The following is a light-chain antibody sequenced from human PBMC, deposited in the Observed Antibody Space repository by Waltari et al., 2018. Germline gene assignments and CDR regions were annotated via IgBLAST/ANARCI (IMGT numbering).Light chain of an antibody. Sequence: DIVMTQSPDSLAVSLGARATISCKSSQSILFSSNNKNYFAWDQRRPCQTPKVLIYWASTRESGVPDRFSVSGSGTDFTLTISSLQAEDVAVYYCQQYYTTPGTFGQGTKVEIK. V-gene: IGKV4-1*01. CDR2: WAS. CDR1: QSILFSSNNKNY. CDR3: QQYYTTPGT. J-gene: IGKJ1*01.